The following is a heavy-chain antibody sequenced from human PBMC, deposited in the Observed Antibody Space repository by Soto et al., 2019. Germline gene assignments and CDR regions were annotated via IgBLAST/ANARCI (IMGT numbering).Heavy chain of an antibody. CDR3: ARDPRRDGYNYLAYYYGMDV. D-gene: IGHD5-12*01. V-gene: IGHV1-69*12. CDR2: IIPIFGTA. J-gene: IGHJ6*02. CDR1: GGTFSSYA. Sequence: QVQLVQSGAEVKKPGSSVKVSCKASGGTFSSYAISWVRQAPGQGLEWMGGIIPIFGTANYAQKFQGRVTITADESTSTAYMELSSRRSEDTAVYYCARDPRRDGYNYLAYYYGMDVWGQGTTVTVSS.